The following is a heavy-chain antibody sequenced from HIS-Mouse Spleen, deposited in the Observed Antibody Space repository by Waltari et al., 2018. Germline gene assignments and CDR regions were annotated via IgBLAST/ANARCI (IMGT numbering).Heavy chain of an antibody. D-gene: IGHD5-12*01. CDR1: GFTFSSYW. Sequence: EVQLVESGGGLVQPGGSLRLSCAASGFTFSSYWMSWVRQAPGKGREWVANRKQDGSEKYYVDSVKGRLTISRDNAKSSLYLQMNSLRAEDTAVYYCARERRGPGWFDPWGQGTLVTVSS. V-gene: IGHV3-7*01. J-gene: IGHJ5*02. CDR3: ARERRGPGWFDP. CDR2: RKQDGSEK.